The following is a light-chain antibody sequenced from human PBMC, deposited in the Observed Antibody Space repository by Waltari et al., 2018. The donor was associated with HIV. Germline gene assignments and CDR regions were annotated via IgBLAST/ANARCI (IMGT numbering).Light chain of an antibody. CDR3: SSYGDSLRVL. CDR1: SSDIGAYDS. V-gene: IGLV2-8*01. Sequence: QSALTQPPSASGSLGQSVTISCTGSSSDIGAYDSVSWFQQHPRSAPKLLLYEVTRRPSTVSVRFSCSRSGSTAFLTVAGLQPDDEATYFCSSYGDSLRVLFGGGTNVTVL. J-gene: IGLJ3*02. CDR2: EVT.